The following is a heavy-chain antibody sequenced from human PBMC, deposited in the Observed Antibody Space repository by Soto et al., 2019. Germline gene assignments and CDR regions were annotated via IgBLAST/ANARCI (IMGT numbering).Heavy chain of an antibody. CDR3: ARREKEYSSPGDY. CDR1: GFTFSNYG. CDR2: MWYDGSNK. J-gene: IGHJ4*02. Sequence: GGSLRLSCAASGFTFSNYGMHWVRQAPGKGLEWVAVMWYDGSNKHYADYVKGRFTISRDNSKNTVYLQMNSLRVEDTAMYYCARREKEYSSPGDYWGKGTLVTVSS. D-gene: IGHD6-19*01. V-gene: IGHV3-33*01.